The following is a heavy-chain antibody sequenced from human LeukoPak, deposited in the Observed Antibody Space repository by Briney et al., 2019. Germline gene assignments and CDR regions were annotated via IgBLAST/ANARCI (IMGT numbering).Heavy chain of an antibody. CDR1: GGSISSGSYY. CDR2: IYTSGST. Sequence: NPSQTLSLTCTVSGGSISSGSYYWSWLRQPAGRGLEWIGRIYTSGSTNYNPSLKSRVTISVDTSKNQFSLKLSSVTAADTAVYYCARGKSSSWYDFDYWGQGTLVTVSS. V-gene: IGHV4-61*02. J-gene: IGHJ4*02. CDR3: ARGKSSSWYDFDY. D-gene: IGHD6-13*01.